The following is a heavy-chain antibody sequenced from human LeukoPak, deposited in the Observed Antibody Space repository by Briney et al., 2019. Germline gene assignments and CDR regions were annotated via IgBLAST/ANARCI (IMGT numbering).Heavy chain of an antibody. V-gene: IGHV4-31*03. D-gene: IGHD6-13*01. CDR3: ARGWGYSSSWYYFDY. Sequence: PSQTLSLTCTVSGGSISSGGYYWSWIRQHPGKGLEWFGYIYYSGSTYYNPSLKSRVTISVDTSKNQFSLKLSSVTAADTAVYYCARGWGYSSSWYYFDYWGQGTLVTVSS. J-gene: IGHJ4*02. CDR2: IYYSGST. CDR1: GGSISSGGYY.